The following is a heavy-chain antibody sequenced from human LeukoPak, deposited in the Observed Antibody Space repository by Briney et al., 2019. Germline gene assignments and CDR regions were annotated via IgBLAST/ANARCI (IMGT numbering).Heavy chain of an antibody. CDR3: ARDQSIAARTFDY. J-gene: IGHJ4*02. CDR1: GFTFSSYA. V-gene: IGHV3-74*01. Sequence: GGSLRLSCAASGFTFSSYAMHWVRQAPGKGLVWVSRINSDGSSTSYADSVKGRFTISRDNAKNTLYLQMNSLRAEDTAVYYCARDQSIAARTFDYWGQGTLVTVSS. CDR2: INSDGSST. D-gene: IGHD6-6*01.